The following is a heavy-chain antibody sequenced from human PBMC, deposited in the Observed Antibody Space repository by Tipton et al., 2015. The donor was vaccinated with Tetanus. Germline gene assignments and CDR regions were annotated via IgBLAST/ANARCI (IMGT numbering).Heavy chain of an antibody. D-gene: IGHD5/OR15-5a*01. CDR1: GDSISSFY. CDR2: ISYSGRT. Sequence: GLVKPSETLSLTCSVSGDSISSFYWSWIRQPAGKGLEWIGSISYSGRTYYSPSLKSRVTMSVDTSKKDFSVRLGSVTAADTAVYYCARLREIVSRSGWAFDYWGQGIVVTVSS. CDR3: ARLREIVSRSGWAFDY. J-gene: IGHJ4*02. V-gene: IGHV4-59*04.